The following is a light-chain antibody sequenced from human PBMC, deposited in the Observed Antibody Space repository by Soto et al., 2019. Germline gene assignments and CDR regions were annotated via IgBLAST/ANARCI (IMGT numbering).Light chain of an antibody. CDR2: YDS. Sequence: ELTQPPSVSVAPGETARISCGGNNVGSRSVHWYQQKPGQAPFLVIYYDSDRPSGIPERFSGSNSGNTATLIISRVEAGDEADYYCQVWEATGDQVVFGGGTKVTVL. J-gene: IGLJ2*01. CDR1: NVGSRS. CDR3: QVWEATGDQVV. V-gene: IGLV3-21*01.